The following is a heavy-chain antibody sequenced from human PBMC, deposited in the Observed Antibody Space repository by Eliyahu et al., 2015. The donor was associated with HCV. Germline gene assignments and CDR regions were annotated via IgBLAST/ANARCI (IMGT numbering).Heavy chain of an antibody. Sequence: QVQLVQSGAEVKKPGASVKVSCKASGYTFTGYYMHWVRQAPGQGLEWMGWINPNSGGTNYAQKFQGRVTMTRDTSISTAYMELSRLRSDDTAVYYCARAPETYYYDSSGPYWGQGTLVTVSS. CDR2: INPNSGGT. V-gene: IGHV1-2*02. D-gene: IGHD3-22*01. CDR1: GYTFTGYY. CDR3: ARAPETYYYDSSGPY. J-gene: IGHJ4*02.